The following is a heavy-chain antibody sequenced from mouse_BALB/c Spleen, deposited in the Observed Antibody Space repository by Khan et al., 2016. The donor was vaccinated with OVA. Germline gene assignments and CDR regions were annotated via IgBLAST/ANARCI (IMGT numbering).Heavy chain of an antibody. J-gene: IGHJ4*01. V-gene: IGHV1-69*02. Sequence: QVRLQQPGPELVRPGASVKLSCKASGYTFSSYWINWVKQRPGQGLEWIGNIYPSDSYTNYNQNFKDKATLTVDKSSSTAYMQLSSPTSEDSAVYYCARVVRLRDYAMDNWGQGTSVTVSS. CDR1: GYTFSSYW. D-gene: IGHD1-2*01. CDR3: ARVVRLRDYAMDN. CDR2: IYPSDSYT.